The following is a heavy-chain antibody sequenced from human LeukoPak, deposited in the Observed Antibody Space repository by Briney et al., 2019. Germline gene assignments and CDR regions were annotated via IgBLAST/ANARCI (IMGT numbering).Heavy chain of an antibody. J-gene: IGHJ4*02. CDR2: ISSSSSTI. CDR1: GFTFSDYY. CDR3: AREEHYYGSGSYYFDY. V-gene: IGHV3-11*04. Sequence: GGSLRLSCAASGFTFSDYYMSWIRQAPGKGLEWVSYISSSSSTIYYADSVKGRFTISRDNAKNSLYLQMNSLRAEDTAVYYCAREEHYYGSGSYYFDYWGQGTLVTVSS. D-gene: IGHD3-10*01.